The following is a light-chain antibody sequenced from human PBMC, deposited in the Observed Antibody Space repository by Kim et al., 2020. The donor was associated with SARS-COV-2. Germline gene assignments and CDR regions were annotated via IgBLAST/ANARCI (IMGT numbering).Light chain of an antibody. Sequence: CLGKIGKLSCRASQRVSNSYLAWYQQKPGQPPRLLIYGASTRATGTPDRFTGSGSGTDFTLTISGLEPEDIALYSCQQYGAAPWTFGQGTKVDIK. V-gene: IGKV3-20*01. J-gene: IGKJ1*01. CDR1: QRVSNSY. CDR2: GAS. CDR3: QQYGAAPWT.